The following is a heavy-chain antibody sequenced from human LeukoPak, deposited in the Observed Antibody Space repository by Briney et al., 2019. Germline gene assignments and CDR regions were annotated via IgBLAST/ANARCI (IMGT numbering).Heavy chain of an antibody. D-gene: IGHD6-13*01. V-gene: IGHV3-30-3*01. Sequence: GRSLRLSCAASGFTFSSYAMHWVRQAPGNGLEWVAVISYDGSNKYYADSVKGRFTISRDNSKNTLYLQMNSLRAEDTAVYYCARVKQQLVTEYFQHWGQGTLVTVSS. J-gene: IGHJ1*01. CDR1: GFTFSSYA. CDR3: ARVKQQLVTEYFQH. CDR2: ISYDGSNK.